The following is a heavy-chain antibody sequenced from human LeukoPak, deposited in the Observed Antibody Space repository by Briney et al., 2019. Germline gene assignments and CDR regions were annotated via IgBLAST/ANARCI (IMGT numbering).Heavy chain of an antibody. V-gene: IGHV3-21*01. CDR1: GFTFTSYT. CDR3: AKTYGHFDD. J-gene: IGHJ4*02. D-gene: IGHD4-17*01. Sequence: PRGSLRLSCAASGFTFTSYTMNWVRQVPGKGLEWVSSITSSSSYIYYADSVKGRFTISRDNAKNSLYLQVTSLRVEDTAVYYCAKTYGHFDDWGQGTLVTVSS. CDR2: ITSSSSYI.